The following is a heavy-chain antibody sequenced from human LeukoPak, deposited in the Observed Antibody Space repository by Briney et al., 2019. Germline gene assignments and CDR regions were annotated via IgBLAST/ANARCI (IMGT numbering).Heavy chain of an antibody. Sequence: GGSLRLSCSASEFTFNNYAMSWVRQAPGKGLEWVSGIAGGGTSTYYTDSVKGRFTISRDNSKNTLYLQMNSLRAEDTAVYYCARDRPSHSSGWKNAFDIWGQGTMVTVSS. D-gene: IGHD6-19*01. CDR3: ARDRPSHSSGWKNAFDI. CDR1: EFTFNNYA. J-gene: IGHJ3*02. CDR2: IAGGGTST. V-gene: IGHV3-23*01.